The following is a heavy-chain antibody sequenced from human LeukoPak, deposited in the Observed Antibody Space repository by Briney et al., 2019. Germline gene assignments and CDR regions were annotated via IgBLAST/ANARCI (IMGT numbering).Heavy chain of an antibody. D-gene: IGHD2-15*01. J-gene: IGHJ4*02. V-gene: IGHV1-2*06. Sequence: GASVKVSCKASGYTFTGYYMHWVRRAPGQGLEWMGRINPNSGGTNYAQKFQGRVTMTRDTSISTAYMELSRLRSDDTAVYYCARGCSESIVVVVAATQWGDIDYWGQGTLVTVSS. CDR3: ARGCSESIVVVVAATQWGDIDY. CDR1: GYTFTGYY. CDR2: INPNSGGT.